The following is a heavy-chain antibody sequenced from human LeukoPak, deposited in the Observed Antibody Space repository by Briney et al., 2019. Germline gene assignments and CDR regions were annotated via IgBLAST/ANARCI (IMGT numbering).Heavy chain of an antibody. CDR1: GFTFSSYG. D-gene: IGHD4-23*01. CDR3: ATQVYYGGSAEYFQH. V-gene: IGHV3-33*01. Sequence: PGRSLRLSCAASGFTFSSYGMHWVRQAPGKGLEWVAVIWYDGSNKYYADSVKGRFTISRDNAKNSLYLQMNSLRDEDTAVYYCATQVYYGGSAEYFQHWGQGTLVTVSP. J-gene: IGHJ1*01. CDR2: IWYDGSNK.